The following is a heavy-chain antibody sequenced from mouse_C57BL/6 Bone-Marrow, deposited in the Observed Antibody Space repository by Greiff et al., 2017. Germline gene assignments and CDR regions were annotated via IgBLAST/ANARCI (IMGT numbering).Heavy chain of an antibody. CDR3: ARQGYYGSSYYWYFDV. Sequence: EVKLMESGGGLVKPGGSLKLSCAASGFTFSSYTMSWVRQTPEKRLEWVATISGGGGNTYYPDSVKGRFTISRDNAKNTLYLQMSSLRSEDTALYYCARQGYYGSSYYWYFDVWGTGT. J-gene: IGHJ1*03. CDR2: ISGGGGNT. D-gene: IGHD1-1*01. CDR1: GFTFSSYT. V-gene: IGHV5-9*01.